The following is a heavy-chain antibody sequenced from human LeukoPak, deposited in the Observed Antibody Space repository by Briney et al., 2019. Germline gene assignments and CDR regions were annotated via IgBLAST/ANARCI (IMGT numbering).Heavy chain of an antibody. CDR3: ARRRYYDSTGYLD. Sequence: SETLSLTCTISGDSISSSSYYWDWIRQCPGKGLEWIGTIYYSGSTNYDASLKSRLFISIDTSNNQFSLRLSFVTAADTAVYYCARRRYYDSTGYLDWGQGTLITVSS. J-gene: IGHJ1*01. CDR2: IYYSGST. V-gene: IGHV4-39*01. D-gene: IGHD3-22*01. CDR1: GDSISSSSYY.